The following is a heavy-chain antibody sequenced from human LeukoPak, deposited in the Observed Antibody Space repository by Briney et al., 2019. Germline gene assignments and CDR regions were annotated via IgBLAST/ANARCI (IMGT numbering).Heavy chain of an antibody. CDR2: ISGSGGST. J-gene: IGHJ4*02. V-gene: IGHV3-23*01. Sequence: GGSLRLSCAASGFTFSSYAMSWVRQAPGKGLEWVSAISGSGGSTYYADSVKGRFTISRDNAKNSMYLQMNSLRAEDTAVYYCATAGNYRFDYWGQGTLVTVSS. CDR1: GFTFSSYA. CDR3: ATAGNYRFDY. D-gene: IGHD1-7*01.